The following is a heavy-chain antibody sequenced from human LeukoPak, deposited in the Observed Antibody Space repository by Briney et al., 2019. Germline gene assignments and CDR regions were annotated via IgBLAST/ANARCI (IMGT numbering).Heavy chain of an antibody. CDR2: IIPILGIA. J-gene: IGHJ3*02. Sequence: GASVKVSCKASGGTFSSYAISWVRQAPGQGLEWMGRIIPILGIANYAQKFQGRVTITADKSTSTAYMELSSLRSEDTAVYYCARDSRDLGAFDIWGQGTMVTVSS. D-gene: IGHD2-21*02. CDR3: ARDSRDLGAFDI. CDR1: GGTFSSYA. V-gene: IGHV1-69*04.